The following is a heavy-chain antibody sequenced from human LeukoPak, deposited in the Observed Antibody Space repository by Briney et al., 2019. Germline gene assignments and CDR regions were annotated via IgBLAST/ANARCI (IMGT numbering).Heavy chain of an antibody. J-gene: IGHJ4*02. Sequence: AGSLRLSCAASGFTFSSYSMNWVRQAPGKGLEWVSSINSSSSYIYYADSIKGRFTIPRDNAKNSLYLQMNGLRAEDTAVYYCARERDSSGYSIWGQGTLVTVSS. V-gene: IGHV3-21*03. CDR1: GFTFSSYS. CDR2: INSSSSYI. D-gene: IGHD3-22*01. CDR3: ARERDSSGYSI.